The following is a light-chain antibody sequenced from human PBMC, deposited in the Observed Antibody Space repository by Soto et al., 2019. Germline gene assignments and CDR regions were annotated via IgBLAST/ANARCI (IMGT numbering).Light chain of an antibody. Sequence: QSVLTQPPSASGSPGQSVTISCTGTSGDAGAYDYVSWYQQHPGKAPKLLIYEVTKRPLGVPDRFSGSKSGNAASLTVSGLQAEDEADYYCSSYAGSNYPYVFGTGTKVTVL. J-gene: IGLJ1*01. CDR2: EVT. V-gene: IGLV2-8*01. CDR1: SGDAGAYDY. CDR3: SSYAGSNYPYV.